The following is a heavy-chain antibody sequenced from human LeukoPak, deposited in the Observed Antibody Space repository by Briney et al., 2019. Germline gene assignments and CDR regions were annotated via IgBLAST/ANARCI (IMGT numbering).Heavy chain of an antibody. V-gene: IGHV3-30*18. CDR1: GVTFSSYG. Sequence: GESLRLSCAASGVTFSSYGMHWGRQAPGEGLGRGAVISADGSNEDYADTVKGGFTISRDNSKNTLYLQMNSLRAEDTAVYYCAKDDRDGYNSDPFDIWGQGTMVTVSS. CDR2: ISADGSNE. J-gene: IGHJ3*02. D-gene: IGHD5-24*01. CDR3: AKDDRDGYNSDPFDI.